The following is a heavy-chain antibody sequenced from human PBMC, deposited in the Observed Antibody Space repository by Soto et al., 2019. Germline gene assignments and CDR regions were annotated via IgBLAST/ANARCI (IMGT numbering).Heavy chain of an antibody. CDR2: INSSSTI. J-gene: IGHJ4*02. D-gene: IGHD5-12*01. V-gene: IGHV3-48*02. CDR1: DFTFSTYS. CDR3: TREGYPFDY. Sequence: PGGSLRLSCAASDFTFSTYSMNWVRQAPGKGLEWVSHINSSSTIYYADSVKGRFTISRDNAKNSLYLQMNSLRDEDTAVYYCTREGYPFDYWGQGTLVTVSS.